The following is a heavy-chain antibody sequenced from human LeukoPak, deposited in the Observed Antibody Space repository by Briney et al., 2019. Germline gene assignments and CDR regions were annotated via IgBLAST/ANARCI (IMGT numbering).Heavy chain of an antibody. J-gene: IGHJ5*02. Sequence: SETLSLTCTVSGGSVSSGSYYWSWIRQPAGKGLEWIGRIYTSGSTNYNPSLKSRVTISVDTSKNQFSLKLSSVTAADTAVYYCAREMVVPAAAGWFDPWGQGTLVTVSS. D-gene: IGHD2-2*01. CDR2: IYTSGST. CDR1: GGSVSSGSYY. V-gene: IGHV4-61*02. CDR3: AREMVVPAAAGWFDP.